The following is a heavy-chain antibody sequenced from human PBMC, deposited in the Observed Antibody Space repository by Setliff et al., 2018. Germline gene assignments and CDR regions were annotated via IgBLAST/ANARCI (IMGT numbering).Heavy chain of an antibody. V-gene: IGHV3-23*01. CDR2: IFGSGDNT. Sequence: LRLSCAASGFSFSSYAMSWVRQAPGKGLEWVSKIFGSGDNTYYADSVKGRFTISRDNSKNTLYLQMNSLRAEDTAVYYCAKNGFGVVALGVNNWFDPWGQGTLVTVSS. CDR1: GFSFSSYA. D-gene: IGHD3-10*01. J-gene: IGHJ5*02. CDR3: AKNGFGVVALGVNNWFDP.